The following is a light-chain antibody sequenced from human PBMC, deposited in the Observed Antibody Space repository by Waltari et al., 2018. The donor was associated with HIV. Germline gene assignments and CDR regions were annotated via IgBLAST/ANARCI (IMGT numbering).Light chain of an antibody. CDR1: SSDVGVYNS. V-gene: IGLV2-14*03. J-gene: IGLJ3*02. CDR3: SSYTSSSTWV. CDR2: DVT. Sequence: QSALTQPASVSGSPGQSITTSCTGTSSDVGVYNSVSWYQQHPGKAPKLMIYDVTNRPSGVSNRFSGSKSGNTASLTISGLQLEDEADYYCSSYTSSSTWVFGGGTKLTVL.